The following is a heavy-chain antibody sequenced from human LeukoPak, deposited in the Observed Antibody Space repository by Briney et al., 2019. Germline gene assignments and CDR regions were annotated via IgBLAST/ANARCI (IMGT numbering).Heavy chain of an antibody. D-gene: IGHD2-2*01. CDR3: ARGGHCSSTSCYGYYYYYGMDV. Sequence: GRSPRLSCAASGFTFSSYAMHWVRQAPGKGLEWVAVISYDGSNKYYADSVKGRFTISRDNSKNTLYLQMNSLRAEDTAVYYCARGGHCSSTSCYGYYYYYGMDVWGQGTTVTVSS. J-gene: IGHJ6*02. CDR2: ISYDGSNK. CDR1: GFTFSSYA. V-gene: IGHV3-30-3*01.